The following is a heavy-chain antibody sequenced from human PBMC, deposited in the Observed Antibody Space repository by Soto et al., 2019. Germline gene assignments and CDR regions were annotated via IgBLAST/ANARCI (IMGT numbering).Heavy chain of an antibody. J-gene: IGHJ4*02. V-gene: IGHV4-59*01. CDR2: IYYSGGI. Sequence: SETLSLTCTVSGGSIPYYYWSWIRQPPGKGLEWIGNIYYSGGINYNPSLEGRVTISVDTSKNQFSLEVSSVTAADTAVYFCARDSRGNAPYFAYWGQGALVTVSS. CDR1: GGSIPYYY. D-gene: IGHD2-15*01. CDR3: ARDSRGNAPYFAY.